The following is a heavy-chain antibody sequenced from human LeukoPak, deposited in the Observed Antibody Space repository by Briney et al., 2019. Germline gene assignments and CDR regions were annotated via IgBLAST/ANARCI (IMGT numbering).Heavy chain of an antibody. V-gene: IGHV3-48*03. Sequence: GGSLRLSCAASGFTFSTYVMNWVRQAPGKGLDWVSYISTRATAIYYADSVKGRFTISRDNAKNSLYLQMNSLRAEDTAVYYCARLTWLDFDYWGQGTLVTVSS. CDR2: ISTRATAI. CDR1: GFTFSTYV. CDR3: ARLTWLDFDY. D-gene: IGHD6-19*01. J-gene: IGHJ4*02.